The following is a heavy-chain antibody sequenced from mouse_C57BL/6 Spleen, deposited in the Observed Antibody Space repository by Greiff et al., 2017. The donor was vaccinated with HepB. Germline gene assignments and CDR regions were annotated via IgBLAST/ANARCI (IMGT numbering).Heavy chain of an antibody. CDR2: ISSGSSTI. V-gene: IGHV5-17*01. CDR1: GFTFSDYG. Sequence: EVKLVEPGGGLVKPGGSLKLSCAASGFTFSDYGMHWVRQTPEQGLEWVAYISSGSSTIYYADTVKGRFTISRDNAKNTLFMQMTSLRSEDSSIYSCARRGRLDYWGQGTSLTVSS. J-gene: IGHJ2*02. CDR3: ARRGRLDY.